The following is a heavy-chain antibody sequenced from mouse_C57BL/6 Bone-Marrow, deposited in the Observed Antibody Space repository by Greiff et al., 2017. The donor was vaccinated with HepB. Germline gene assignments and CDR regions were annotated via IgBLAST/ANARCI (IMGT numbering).Heavy chain of an antibody. V-gene: IGHV5-6*01. Sequence: EVKLVKSGGDLVKPGGSLKLSCAASGFTFSSYGMSWVRQTPDKRLEWVATISSGGSYTYYPDSVKGRFTISRDNAKNTLYLQMSSLKSEDTAMYYCARPELGRAMDYWGQGTSVTVSS. J-gene: IGHJ4*01. CDR1: GFTFSSYG. CDR3: ARPELGRAMDY. D-gene: IGHD4-1*01. CDR2: ISSGGSYT.